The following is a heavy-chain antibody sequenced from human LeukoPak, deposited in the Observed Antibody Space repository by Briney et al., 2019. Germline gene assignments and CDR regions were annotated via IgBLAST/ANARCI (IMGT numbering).Heavy chain of an antibody. CDR1: GYTFTGYY. J-gene: IGHJ4*02. CDR3: ARAQHCSSTSCYKYYYFDY. CDR2: INPNSGGT. Sequence: ASVKVSCKASGYTFTGYYIHWVRQAPGQGLEWMGWINPNSGGTNYAQKFQGRVTMTRDTSTSTAYMELSSLRSEDTAVYYCARAQHCSSTSCYKYYYFDYWGQGTLVTVSS. V-gene: IGHV1-2*02. D-gene: IGHD2-2*02.